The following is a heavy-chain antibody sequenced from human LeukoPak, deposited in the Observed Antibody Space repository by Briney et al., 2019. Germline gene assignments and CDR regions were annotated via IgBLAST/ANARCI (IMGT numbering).Heavy chain of an antibody. CDR3: ASDRIEVDAFDI. CDR1: DDSITMYY. CDR2: VDHTGST. V-gene: IGHV4-59*08. Sequence: PSETLSLTCSVSDDSITMYYWTWIRQPPGKGLEWIGYVDHTGSTNFNPSLSRVTISVDTSKNQFSLKLSSVTAADTAVYYCASDRIEVDAFDIWGQGTMVTVSS. J-gene: IGHJ3*02. D-gene: IGHD2-15*01.